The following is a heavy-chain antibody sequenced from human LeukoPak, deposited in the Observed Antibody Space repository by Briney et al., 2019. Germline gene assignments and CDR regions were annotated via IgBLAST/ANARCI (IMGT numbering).Heavy chain of an antibody. CDR1: GYTFTSYG. D-gene: IGHD5-24*01. Sequence: GASVKVSCKASGYTFTSYGISWVRQAPGQGLEWMGWISAYNGNTNYAQKLQGRVTMATDTSTSTAYMELRSLRSDDTAVYYCARVAEGLQFDSDWFDPWGQGTLVTVSS. V-gene: IGHV1-18*01. CDR3: ARVAEGLQFDSDWFDP. CDR2: ISAYNGNT. J-gene: IGHJ5*02.